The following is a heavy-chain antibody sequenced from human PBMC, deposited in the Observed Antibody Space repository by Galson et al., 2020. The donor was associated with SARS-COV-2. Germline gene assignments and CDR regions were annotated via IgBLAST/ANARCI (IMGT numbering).Heavy chain of an antibody. V-gene: IGHV3-48*03. D-gene: IGHD3-3*01. CDR2: ISSSGSTI. CDR3: ARVAGITIFGVVIPTYYYMDV. CDR1: GFTFSSYE. J-gene: IGHJ6*03. Sequence: GGSLRLSCAASGFTFSSYEMNWVRQAPGKGLEWVSYISSSGSTIYYADSVKGRFTISRDNAKNSLYLQMNSLRAEDTAVYYCARVAGITIFGVVIPTYYYMDVWGKGTTVTVSS.